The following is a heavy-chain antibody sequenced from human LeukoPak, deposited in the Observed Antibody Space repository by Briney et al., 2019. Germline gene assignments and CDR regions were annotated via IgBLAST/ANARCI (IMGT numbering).Heavy chain of an antibody. J-gene: IGHJ6*02. CDR2: IYYSGST. Sequence: SETLSLTCTVSDGSISSYYWSWIRQPPGKGLEWIGYIYYSGSTNYNPSLKNRVTISVDTSKNQFSLKLSSVTAADTAVYYCARRRGSGMDVWGQGTTVTVSS. CDR3: ARRRGSGMDV. CDR1: DGSISSYY. D-gene: IGHD3-10*01. V-gene: IGHV4-59*08.